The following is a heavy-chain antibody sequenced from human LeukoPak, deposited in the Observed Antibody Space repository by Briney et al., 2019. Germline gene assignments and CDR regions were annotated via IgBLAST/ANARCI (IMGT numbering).Heavy chain of an antibody. D-gene: IGHD3-10*01. V-gene: IGHV3-30-3*01. CDR1: GFTFSSYA. CDR2: ISYDGSNK. Sequence: GGSLRLSCAASGFTFSSYAMHWVRQAPGKGLEWVAVISYDGSNKYYADSVKGRFTISRDNSKNTLYLQMNSLRAEDTAVYYCARDATGLYYYGSGSPNYWGQGTLVTVSS. J-gene: IGHJ4*02. CDR3: ARDATGLYYYGSGSPNY.